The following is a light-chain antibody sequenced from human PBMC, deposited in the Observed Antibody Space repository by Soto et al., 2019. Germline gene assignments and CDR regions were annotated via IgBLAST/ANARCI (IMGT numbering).Light chain of an antibody. CDR1: QSLSSN. CDR3: QQSSNWPPIT. J-gene: IGKJ5*01. Sequence: EIVMTHSPATLSVSPLYIATLSFSSSQSLSSNLAGYQQKPGQAPRLLIYDASNRATGIPARFSGSGSGTDFTLTIDNLEPEDFAVYYCQQSSNWPPITFGQGTRLEIK. CDR2: DAS. V-gene: IGKV3-11*01.